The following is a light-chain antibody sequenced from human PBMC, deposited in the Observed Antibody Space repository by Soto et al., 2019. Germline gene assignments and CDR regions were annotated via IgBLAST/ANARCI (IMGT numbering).Light chain of an antibody. J-gene: IGKJ5*01. CDR3: QQYGTSPIT. V-gene: IGKV3-20*01. Sequence: EIVMTRSPATLSVSPGERATLSCRASQSVSNNYLAWYQQKPGQAPRLLIYDASSRATGIPDRFSGSGSGADFTLTISRLEPEDFAVYSCQQYGTSPITFGQGTRLE. CDR2: DAS. CDR1: QSVSNNY.